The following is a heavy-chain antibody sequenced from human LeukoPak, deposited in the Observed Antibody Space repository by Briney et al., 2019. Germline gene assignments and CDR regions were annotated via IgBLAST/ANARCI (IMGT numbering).Heavy chain of an antibody. J-gene: IGHJ4*02. CDR1: GYSFTSYW. V-gene: IGHV5-51*01. Sequence: GESLKISCKGSGYSFTSYWIGWVRQMPGKGLEWMGIIYPGDSDTRYSPSFQGQVTISADKSISTAHLQWSSLKASDTAMYYCARVSSGSYYVRYYFDYWGQGTLVTVSS. D-gene: IGHD1-26*01. CDR3: ARVSSGSYYVRYYFDY. CDR2: IYPGDSDT.